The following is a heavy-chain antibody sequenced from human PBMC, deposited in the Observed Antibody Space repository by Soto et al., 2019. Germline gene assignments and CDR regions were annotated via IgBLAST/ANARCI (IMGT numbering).Heavy chain of an antibody. CDR3: TRDASRDSSARGWFDP. V-gene: IGHV3-21*01. Sequence: XGSLGLSCAASGFTFRSFTMNGVRQAPGKGLEWVSTISSNSAYIYYTDALRGRFTISRDNAKNSLHLQMNSLRAEDTAVYYCTRDASRDSSARGWFDPWGPGTLVTVSS. J-gene: IGHJ5*02. CDR1: GFTFRSFT. CDR2: ISSNSAYI. D-gene: IGHD6-13*01.